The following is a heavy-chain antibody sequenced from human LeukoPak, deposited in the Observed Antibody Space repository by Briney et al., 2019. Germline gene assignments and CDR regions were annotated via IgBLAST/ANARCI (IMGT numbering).Heavy chain of an antibody. CDR3: ARELEGLGYYYYGMDV. V-gene: IGHV4-31*03. CDR2: IYYSGST. CDR1: GGSISSGGYY. J-gene: IGHJ6*02. Sequence: SETLSLTCTVSGGSISSGGYYWSWIRQHPGKGLEWIGYIYYSGSTYYNPSLKSRVTISVDTSKNQFSLKLSSVTGADAAVYYCARELEGLGYYYYGMDVWGQGTTVTVSS. D-gene: IGHD2-21*01.